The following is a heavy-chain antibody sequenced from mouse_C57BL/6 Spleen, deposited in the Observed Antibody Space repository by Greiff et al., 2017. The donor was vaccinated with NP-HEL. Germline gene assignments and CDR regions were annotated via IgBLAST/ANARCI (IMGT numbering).Heavy chain of an antibody. CDR1: GYTFTDYY. D-gene: IGHD1-1*01. J-gene: IGHJ1*03. CDR2: INPNNGGT. CDR3: ARPLYGSRYFDV. Sequence: VQLQQSGPELVKPGASVKISCKASGYTFTDYYMNWVKQSHGKSLEWIGDINPNNGGTSYNQKFKGKATLTVDKSSSTAYMELRSLTSEDSAVYYCARPLYGSRYFDVWGTGTTVTVSS. V-gene: IGHV1-26*01.